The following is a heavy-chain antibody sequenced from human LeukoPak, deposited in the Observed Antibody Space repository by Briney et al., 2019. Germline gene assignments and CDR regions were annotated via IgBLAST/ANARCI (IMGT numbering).Heavy chain of an antibody. CDR1: GYSFTSYW. D-gene: IGHD3-22*01. J-gene: IGHJ4*02. CDR3: ARRFHYDSSGYYYEAPFDY. Sequence: GESLKTSCKGSGYSFTSYWIGWVRQMPGKGLEWMGMIYPGDSDTRYSPSFQGQVTISADKSISTAYLQWSSLKASDTAMYYCARRFHYDSSGYYYEAPFDYWGQGTLVTVSS. V-gene: IGHV5-51*01. CDR2: IYPGDSDT.